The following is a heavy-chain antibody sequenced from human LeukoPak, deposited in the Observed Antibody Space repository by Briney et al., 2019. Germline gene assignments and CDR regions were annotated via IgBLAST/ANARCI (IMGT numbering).Heavy chain of an antibody. CDR1: GFTFSNYW. CDR3: ARERGYSYGYCDY. CDR2: IKQDGSEK. V-gene: IGHV3-7*01. J-gene: IGHJ4*02. D-gene: IGHD5-18*01. Sequence: GGSLRLSCAASGFTFSNYWMSWVRQAPGKGLEWVANIKQDGSEKYYVPSVRGRFAISRDNAQNSLYLQMNSLRAEDTAVYYCARERGYSYGYCDYWGQGTLVTVSS.